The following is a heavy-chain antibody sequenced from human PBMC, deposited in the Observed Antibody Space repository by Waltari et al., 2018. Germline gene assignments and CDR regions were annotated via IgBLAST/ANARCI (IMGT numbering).Heavy chain of an antibody. CDR1: GFTFDDYT. V-gene: IGHV3-43*01. CDR2: LSWDGGST. CDR3: AKDMGCGGDCYYYYYYGMDV. J-gene: IGHJ6*02. D-gene: IGHD2-21*02. Sequence: EVQLVESGGVVVQPGGSLRLSCAASGFTFDDYTMHWVRQAPGKGLEWVSLLSWDGGSTYYADSVKGRFTISRDNSKNSLYLQMNSLRTEDTALYYCAKDMGCGGDCYYYYYYGMDVWGQGTTVTVSS.